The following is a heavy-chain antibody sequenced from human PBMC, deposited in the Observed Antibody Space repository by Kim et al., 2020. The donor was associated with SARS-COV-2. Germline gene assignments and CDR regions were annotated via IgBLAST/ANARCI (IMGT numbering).Heavy chain of an antibody. D-gene: IGHD4-17*01. Sequence: YYNPSLKSRVPISVDTSKNLFSLKLTSVTAADAAVYYCARAGPNYGDFDYWGQGTLVTVSS. J-gene: IGHJ4*02. V-gene: IGHV4-39*07. CDR3: ARAGPNYGDFDY.